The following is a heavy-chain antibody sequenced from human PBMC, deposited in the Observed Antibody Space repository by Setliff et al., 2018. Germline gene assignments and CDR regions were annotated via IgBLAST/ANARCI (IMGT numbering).Heavy chain of an antibody. D-gene: IGHD5-18*01. J-gene: IGHJ6*02. V-gene: IGHV4-59*01. CDR2: VYYNGNT. Sequence: SETLSLTCGVSGYSISSYYWSWIRQPPGKGLEWIGYVYYNGNTNYNSSLKSRVTISADSSKNQVSLKLTNVTTADTAVYYCARDRTAYRYGMDVWGQGTTVTVSS. CDR3: ARDRTAYRYGMDV. CDR1: GYSISSYY.